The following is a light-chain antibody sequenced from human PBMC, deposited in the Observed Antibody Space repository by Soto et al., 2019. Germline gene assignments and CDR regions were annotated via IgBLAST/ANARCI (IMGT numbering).Light chain of an antibody. CDR3: QQYGSSPPLT. V-gene: IGKV1-12*01. Sequence: DIQMTQSPSSVSASVGDRITITCRASQGISSWLAWYQQKPGKAPKLLIYAASSLQSGVPSRFSGSGSGTDFTLTISRLEPEDFVVYYCQQYGSSPPLTFGGGTKVDI. J-gene: IGKJ4*01. CDR1: QGISSW. CDR2: AAS.